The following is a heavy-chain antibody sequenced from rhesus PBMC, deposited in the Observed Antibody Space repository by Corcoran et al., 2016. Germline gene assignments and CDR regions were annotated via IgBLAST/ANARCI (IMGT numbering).Heavy chain of an antibody. CDR3: ARDPATGYFDY. D-gene: IGHD6-31*01. CDR1: GDSISANW. V-gene: IGHV4-80*01. Sequence: QVQLQESGPGLLKPSETLSLTCIVSGDSISANWWSWIRQPPGEGLEWIGEIDGNFGTPNYHPSRKSRVTISKDASRNQLSLRVTSVTAADTAVYYCARDPATGYFDYWGQGVLVPVSS. J-gene: IGHJ4*01. CDR2: IDGNFGTP.